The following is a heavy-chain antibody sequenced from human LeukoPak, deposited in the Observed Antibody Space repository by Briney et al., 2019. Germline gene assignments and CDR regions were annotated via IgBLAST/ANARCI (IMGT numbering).Heavy chain of an antibody. Sequence: SVKVSCKXSGGTFSSYAISWVRQAPGQGLEWMGRIIPIFGTANYAQKFQGRVAITTDESTGSAYMELSSLRSEDTAVYYCAREDYDFWSGYSVNWFDPWGQGTLVTVSS. CDR1: GGTFSSYA. CDR2: IIPIFGTA. D-gene: IGHD3-3*01. V-gene: IGHV1-69*05. CDR3: AREDYDFWSGYSVNWFDP. J-gene: IGHJ5*02.